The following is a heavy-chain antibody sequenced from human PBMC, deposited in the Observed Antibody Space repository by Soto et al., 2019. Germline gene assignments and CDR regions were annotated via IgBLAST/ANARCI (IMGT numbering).Heavy chain of an antibody. V-gene: IGHV3-48*02. CDR3: ARDIVYGGGDCYSKDAFDI. D-gene: IGHD2-21*02. CDR2: ISSSSSTI. J-gene: IGHJ3*02. Sequence: PRKGLEWGSYISSSSSTIYYADSVKGRFTISRDNAKHSLYLQMNSLRDEDTAVYYCARDIVYGGGDCYSKDAFDISGQGTMLTVS.